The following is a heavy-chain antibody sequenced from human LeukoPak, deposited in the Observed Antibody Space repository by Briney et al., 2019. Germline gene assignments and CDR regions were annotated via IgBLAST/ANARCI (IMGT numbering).Heavy chain of an antibody. J-gene: IGHJ4*02. CDR2: IYYSGST. Sequence: SETLSLTCTVSGGSICSYYWSWIRQPPGKGLEWIGYIYYSGSTNYNPSLKSRVTISVDTSKNQFSLKLSSVTAADTAVYYCARGSDSSSDYWGQGTLVTVSS. CDR1: GGSICSYY. V-gene: IGHV4-59*08. D-gene: IGHD6-6*01. CDR3: ARGSDSSSDY.